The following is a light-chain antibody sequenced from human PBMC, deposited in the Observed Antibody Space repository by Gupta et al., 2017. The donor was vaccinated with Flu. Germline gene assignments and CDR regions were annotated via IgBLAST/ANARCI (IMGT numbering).Light chain of an antibody. V-gene: IGKV6-21*01. CDR1: QSIGSS. CDR3: QQSSSLPQT. Sequence: EIVLTQSPAFQSVTPKEKVTITCRASQSIGSSLHWYQQKPDQSPKLLIKYASQSCSGVPSRFSGSGSGTDFTLTINSLEAEDAATYYCQQSSSLPQTFGQGTKVEIK. CDR2: YAS. J-gene: IGKJ1*01.